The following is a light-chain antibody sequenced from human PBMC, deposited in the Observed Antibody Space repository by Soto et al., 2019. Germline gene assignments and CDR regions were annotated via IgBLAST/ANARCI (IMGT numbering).Light chain of an antibody. Sequence: EIVLTQSPGTLSLSPGERATLSCRASQSVSSSYLAWYQQKPGQAPRLLIYGASSRATDIPDRFSASGSGTDFTLTISRLEPEDFAVYYCQQLGTFGQGTKVEI. CDR1: QSVSSSY. V-gene: IGKV3-20*01. CDR3: QQLGT. J-gene: IGKJ1*01. CDR2: GAS.